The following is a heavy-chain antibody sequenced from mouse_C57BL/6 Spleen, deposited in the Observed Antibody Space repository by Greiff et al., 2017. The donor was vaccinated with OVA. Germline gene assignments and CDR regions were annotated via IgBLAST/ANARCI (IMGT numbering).Heavy chain of an antibody. J-gene: IGHJ2*01. V-gene: IGHV3-6*01. CDR2: ISYDGSN. CDR1: GYSITSGYY. Sequence: EVQLVESGPGLVKPSQSLSLTCSVTGYSITSGYYWNWIRQFPGNKLAWMGYISYDGSNNYNPSLKNRISITRDTSKNQFFLKLNSVTTEDTATYYCAREAAQATFDYWGQGTTLTVSS. D-gene: IGHD3-2*02. CDR3: AREAAQATFDY.